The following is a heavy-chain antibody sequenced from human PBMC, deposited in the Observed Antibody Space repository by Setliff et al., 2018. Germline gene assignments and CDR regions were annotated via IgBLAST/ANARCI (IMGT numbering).Heavy chain of an antibody. CDR1: GYSFTTYY. V-gene: IGHV1-18*04. CDR3: ARGQTLRHFDWPTAFDY. Sequence: ASVKVSCKASGYSFTTYYMHWVRQAPGQGPEWMGWISAYSGETNYAQIFQGRVTMTTDTPTSTAYTELRSLTSDDTAVYYCARGQTLRHFDWPTAFDYWGLGTLVTVSS. D-gene: IGHD3-9*01. CDR2: ISAYSGET. J-gene: IGHJ4*02.